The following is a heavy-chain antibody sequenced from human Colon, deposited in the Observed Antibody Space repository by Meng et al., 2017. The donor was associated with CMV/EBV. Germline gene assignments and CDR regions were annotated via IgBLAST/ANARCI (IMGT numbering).Heavy chain of an antibody. V-gene: IGHV3-21*06. D-gene: IGHD3-16*01. CDR2: ISSSGSNI. Sequence: GESLKISCEASGFNINSYTMNWVRQAPGKGLEWVSSISSSGSNIFYADSVRGRFTISRDNAKNSLYLQMSDLRAEDTAVYYCASYLPNYDVRSGHKLDYWGQGTLVTVSS. CDR1: GFNINSYT. CDR3: ASYLPNYDVRSGHKLDY. J-gene: IGHJ4*02.